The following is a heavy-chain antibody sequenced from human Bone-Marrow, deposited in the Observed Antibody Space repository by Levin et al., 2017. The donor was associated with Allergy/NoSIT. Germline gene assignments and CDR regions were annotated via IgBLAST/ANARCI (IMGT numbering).Heavy chain of an antibody. Sequence: SETLSLTCAVYGGSFSGYYWSWIRQPPGKGLEWIGEINHSGSTNYNPSLKSRVTISVDTSKNQFSLKLSSVTAADTAVYYCARAYRYCTGGVCYPWGVYYMDVWGKGTTVTVSS. D-gene: IGHD2-8*02. V-gene: IGHV4-34*01. CDR1: GGSFSGYY. CDR2: INHSGST. CDR3: ARAYRYCTGGVCYPWGVYYMDV. J-gene: IGHJ6*03.